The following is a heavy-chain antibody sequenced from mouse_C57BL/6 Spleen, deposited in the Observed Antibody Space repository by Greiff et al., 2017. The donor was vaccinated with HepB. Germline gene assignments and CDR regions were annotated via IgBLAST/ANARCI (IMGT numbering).Heavy chain of an antibody. CDR1: GFTFSDYG. D-gene: IGHD1-1*01. J-gene: IGHJ3*01. CDR3: ARRDGSAWFAY. V-gene: IGHV5-17*01. CDR2: ISSGSSTI. Sequence: EVQGVESGGGLVKPGGSLKLSCAASGFTFSDYGMHWVRQAPEKGLEWVAYISSGSSTINYADTVKGRVTISRDNAKNTLFLQMTSLRSEDTAMYYCARRDGSAWFAYWGQGTLVTVSA.